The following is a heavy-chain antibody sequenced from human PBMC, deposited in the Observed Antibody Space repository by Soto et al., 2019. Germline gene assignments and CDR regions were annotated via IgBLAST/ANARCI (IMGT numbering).Heavy chain of an antibody. V-gene: IGHV3-74*01. Sequence: EVQLVESGGGLVQPGGSLRLSCAASGFTFSYYWMHWVRQAPGQGLVWVSRIHSDGSSTTYADSVKGRFTISTDNAKNTLYLQMNSLRAEDTAVYYCARGDKGAFDMWGQGTMVSVSS. D-gene: IGHD2-21*02. J-gene: IGHJ3*02. CDR1: GFTFSYYW. CDR3: ARGDKGAFDM. CDR2: IHSDGSST.